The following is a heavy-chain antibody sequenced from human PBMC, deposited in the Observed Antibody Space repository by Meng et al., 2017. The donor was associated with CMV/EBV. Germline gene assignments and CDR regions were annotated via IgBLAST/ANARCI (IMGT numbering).Heavy chain of an antibody. CDR2: INHSGST. J-gene: IGHJ4*02. D-gene: IGHD3-9*01. Sequence: SETLSLTCAVYGGSFSGYYWSWIRQPPGKGLEWIGEINHSGSTNYNPSLKSRVTISVDTSKNQFYLKLSSVTAADTAVYYCARGEGEHFDWLFGYYFDYWGQGTLVTVSS. CDR1: GGSFSGYY. CDR3: ARGEGEHFDWLFGYYFDY. V-gene: IGHV4-34*01.